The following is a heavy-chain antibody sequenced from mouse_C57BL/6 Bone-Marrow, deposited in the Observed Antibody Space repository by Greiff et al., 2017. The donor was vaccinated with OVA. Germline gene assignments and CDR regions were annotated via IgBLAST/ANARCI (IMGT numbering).Heavy chain of an antibody. CDR2: IYPGNSDT. CDR1: GYTFTSYW. D-gene: IGHD2-3*01. V-gene: IGHV1-5*01. Sequence: VQLQQSGPVLARPGASVKMSCKTSGYTFTSYWMHWVKQRPGQGLEWIGAIYPGNSDTSYNQKFKGKAKLTAVTSASTAYMELSSLTNEDSAVYYCTPFYDGYYWFAYWGQGTLVTVSA. J-gene: IGHJ3*01. CDR3: TPFYDGYYWFAY.